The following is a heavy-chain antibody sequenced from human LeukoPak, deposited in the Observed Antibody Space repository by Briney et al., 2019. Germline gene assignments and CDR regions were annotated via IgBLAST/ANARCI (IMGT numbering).Heavy chain of an antibody. D-gene: IGHD3-9*01. CDR2: IYAGDSDT. Sequence: GGSREISGQGSGSPFASYWIGWAGRLPGKGLDWMGMIYAGDSDTRYSPSFQGQVTISADKSIRTAYLQWSSLKASDTAMYYCARQRRRYFDWLGLGWFDLWGQGTLVTVSS. J-gene: IGHJ5*02. CDR1: GSPFASYW. CDR3: ARQRRRYFDWLGLGWFDL. V-gene: IGHV5-51*01.